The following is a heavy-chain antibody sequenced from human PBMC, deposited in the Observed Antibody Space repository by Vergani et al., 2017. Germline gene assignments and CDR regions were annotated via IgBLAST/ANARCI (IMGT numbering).Heavy chain of an antibody. J-gene: IGHJ1*01. D-gene: IGHD6-13*01. V-gene: IGHV3-15*01. CDR3: TTVFRSSWYVLGGCFQH. CDR2: IKSKTDGGTT. CDR1: GFTFSNAW. Sequence: EVQLVESGGGLVKPGGSLRLSCAASGFTFSNAWMSWVRQAPGKGLEWVGRIKSKTDGGTTDYAAHVKGRFTISRDDSKNTLYLQMNSLKTEDTAVYYCTTVFRSSWYVLGGCFQHWGQGTLVTVSS.